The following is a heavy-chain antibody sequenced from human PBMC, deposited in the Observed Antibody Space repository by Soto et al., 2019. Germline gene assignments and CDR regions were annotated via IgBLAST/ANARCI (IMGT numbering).Heavy chain of an antibody. CDR1: GGSVSSAGYY. Sequence: TLSLTXTVSGGSVSSAGYYWSWIRQHPGKGLEWIGYITYSGNTYYNPSLESRVTMSADTSKNQFSLKLSSVTAADTAVYFCVRGGSCTNGVCSVFDYWGQGTLVTVSS. D-gene: IGHD2-8*01. CDR3: VRGGSCTNGVCSVFDY. J-gene: IGHJ4*02. CDR2: ITYSGNT. V-gene: IGHV4-31*02.